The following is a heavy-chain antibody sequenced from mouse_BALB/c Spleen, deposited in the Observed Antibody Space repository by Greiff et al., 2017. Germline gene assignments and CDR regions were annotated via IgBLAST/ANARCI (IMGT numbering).Heavy chain of an antibody. V-gene: IGHV5-4*02. CDR3: ARGGYGNYPYAMDY. CDR1: GFTFSDYY. J-gene: IGHJ2*01. D-gene: IGHD2-10*02. CDR2: ISDGGSYT. Sequence: EVKLVESGGGLVKPGGSLKLSCAASGFTFSDYYMYWVRQTPEKRLEWVATISDGGSYTYYPDSVKGRFTISRDNAKNNLYLQMSSLKSEDTAMYYCARGGYGNYPYAMDYWGQGTTLTVSS.